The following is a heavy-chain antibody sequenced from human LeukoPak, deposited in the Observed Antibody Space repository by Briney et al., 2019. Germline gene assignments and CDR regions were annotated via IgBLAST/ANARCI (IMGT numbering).Heavy chain of an antibody. CDR3: ARGIAAAGRDFDY. CDR1: GGSISSSSYY. J-gene: IGHJ4*02. D-gene: IGHD6-13*01. V-gene: IGHV4-39*01. CDR2: IYYSGST. Sequence: SETLSLTCTVSGGSISSSSYYWGWIRQPPGKGLEWIGSIYYSGSTYYNPSLKSRVTISVDTSKNQFSLKLSSVTGADTAVYYCARGIAAAGRDFDYWGQGTLVTVSS.